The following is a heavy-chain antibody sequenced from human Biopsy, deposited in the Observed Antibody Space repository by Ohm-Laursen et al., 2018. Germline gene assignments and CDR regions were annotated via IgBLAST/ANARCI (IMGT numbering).Heavy chain of an antibody. CDR2: IFNSANT. D-gene: IGHD3-22*01. CDR1: GGSISSGGSY. V-gene: IGHV4-31*01. CDR3: ARGDYFDSNGYFWFDP. Sequence: TLPLTCTVSGGSISSGGSYWSWIRQRPGKGLEWIGYIFNSANTYYNPSLKNLITISGDTSKNQFSLKLNSVTAADTAVYYCARGDYFDSNGYFWFDPWGQGTLATVSS. J-gene: IGHJ5*02.